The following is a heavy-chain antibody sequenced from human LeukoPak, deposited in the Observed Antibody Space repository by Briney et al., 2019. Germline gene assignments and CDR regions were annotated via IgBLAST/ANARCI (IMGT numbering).Heavy chain of an antibody. J-gene: IGHJ5*02. Sequence: ASVKVSCKASGYTFTGYYMHWVRQAPGQGLEWMGRISPNSGGTNYAQKFQGRVTMTRDTSISTAYMELSRLRSDDTAVYYCARDYYDSRHNWFDPWGQGTLVTVSS. V-gene: IGHV1-2*06. CDR1: GYTFTGYY. D-gene: IGHD3-22*01. CDR2: ISPNSGGT. CDR3: ARDYYDSRHNWFDP.